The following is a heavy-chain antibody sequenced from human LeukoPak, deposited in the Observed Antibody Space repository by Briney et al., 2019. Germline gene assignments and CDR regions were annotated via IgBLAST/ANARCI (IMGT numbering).Heavy chain of an antibody. CDR3: AKLTYGDYGDPP. CDR1: GFTLSNSV. V-gene: IGHV3-23*01. Sequence: GGSLRLSCAASGFTLSNSVMSWVRQAPGKGLEWVSSIGGSGGKTYYADSVKGRFTMSRDNPKNTLYLQMNSLRAEDTAVYYCAKLTYGDYGDPPWGQGTLVTVSS. J-gene: IGHJ5*02. D-gene: IGHD4-17*01. CDR2: IGGSGGKT.